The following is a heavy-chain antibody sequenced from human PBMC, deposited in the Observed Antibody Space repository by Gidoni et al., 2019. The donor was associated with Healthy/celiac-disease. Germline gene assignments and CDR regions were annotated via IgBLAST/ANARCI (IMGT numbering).Heavy chain of an antibody. J-gene: IGHJ5*02. D-gene: IGHD2-15*01. Sequence: QVQLQESGPGLVKPSETLSLTGTVSGGSISSYYWNWIRQPPGKGLEWIGYIYYSGSTNYNPSLKSRVIISVDTSKNQFSLKLTSVTAADTAVYYCARDRGHGWFDPWGQGTLVTVSS. V-gene: IGHV4-59*01. CDR2: IYYSGST. CDR1: GGSISSYY. CDR3: ARDRGHGWFDP.